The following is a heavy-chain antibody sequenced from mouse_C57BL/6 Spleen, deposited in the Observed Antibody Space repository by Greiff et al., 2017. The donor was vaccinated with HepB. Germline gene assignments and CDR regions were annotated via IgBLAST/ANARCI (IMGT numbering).Heavy chain of an antibody. CDR1: GYTFTNYW. CDR2: IYPGGGYT. V-gene: IGHV1-63*01. J-gene: IGHJ2*01. CDR3: ARLWDGYYFDY. D-gene: IGHD4-1*01. Sequence: LQESGAELVRPGTSVKMSCKASGYTFTNYWIGWAKQRPGHGLEWIGDIYPGGGYTNYNEKFKGKATLTADKSSSTAYMQFSSLTSEDSAIYYCARLWDGYYFDYWGQGTTLTVSS.